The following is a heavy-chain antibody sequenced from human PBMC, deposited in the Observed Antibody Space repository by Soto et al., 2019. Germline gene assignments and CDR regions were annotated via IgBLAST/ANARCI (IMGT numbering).Heavy chain of an antibody. J-gene: IGHJ4*02. V-gene: IGHV4-4*07. CDR2: IYSSGTT. CDR3: ARDHIVGTSYFDY. CDR1: GGSINSFY. Sequence: QVQVQESGPGLVKPSETLSLRCTVSGGSINSFYWSWIRQPAGKGLEWIGRIYSSGTTNYNPSLESRVTMSVDTSKNQVSLKLDSVTAEDTGVYYCARDHIVGTSYFDYLGQGTPVTVSS. D-gene: IGHD1-26*01.